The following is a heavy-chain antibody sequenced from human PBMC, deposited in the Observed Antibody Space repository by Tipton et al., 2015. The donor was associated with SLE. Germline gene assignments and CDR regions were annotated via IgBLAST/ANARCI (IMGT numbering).Heavy chain of an antibody. CDR3: AREGSSCLFQH. V-gene: IGHV4-61*02. CDR2: IYTSGST. J-gene: IGHJ1*01. CDR1: GDSISSGSYY. Sequence: TLSLTCTVSGDSISSGSYYWSWIRQPAGKGLEWIGRIYTSGSTNYNPSLKSRVTISVDTSKNQFSLKLSSVTAADTAVYYCAREGSSCLFQHWGQGTLVTVSS. D-gene: IGHD6-13*01.